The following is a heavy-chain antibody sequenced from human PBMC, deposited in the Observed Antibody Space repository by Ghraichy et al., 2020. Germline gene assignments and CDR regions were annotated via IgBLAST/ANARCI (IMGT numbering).Heavy chain of an antibody. CDR2: IYPGDSDT. CDR3: ARSRTPAGVIIAQDRIDP. J-gene: IGHJ5*02. CDR1: GYNFTNYW. Sequence: GESLNISCKGSGYNFTNYWIGWVRQMPGKGLEWMGIIYPGDSDTRYSPSFQGQVSISADKSITTAYLQRSSLKASDTAMYYCARSRTPAGVIIAQDRIDPWGQGTLLTVSS. D-gene: IGHD3-3*01. V-gene: IGHV5-51*01.